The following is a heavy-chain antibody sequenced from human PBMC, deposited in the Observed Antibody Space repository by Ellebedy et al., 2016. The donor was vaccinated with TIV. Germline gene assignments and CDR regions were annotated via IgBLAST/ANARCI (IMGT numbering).Heavy chain of an antibody. CDR1: GYTFTSYG. CDR3: ARDTSGDRYYYYYYGMDV. V-gene: IGHV1-18*04. J-gene: IGHJ6*02. D-gene: IGHD3-10*01. Sequence: AASVKVSCKASGYTFTSYGISWVRQAPGQGLEWMGWTSAYNGNTNYAQKLQGRVTMTTDTSTSTAYMELRSLRSDDTAVYYCARDTSGDRYYYYYYGMDVWGQGTTVTVSS. CDR2: TSAYNGNT.